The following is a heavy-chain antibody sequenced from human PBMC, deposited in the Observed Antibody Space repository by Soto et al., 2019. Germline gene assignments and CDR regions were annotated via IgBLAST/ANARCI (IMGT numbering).Heavy chain of an antibody. Sequence: QVQLVQSGAEVKKPGASVKVSCKASGYTVTRYDINWVRQATGQGLEGMGWMKPNSGNTGYAQKFQGRVIMTRNTSISTAYMERSSLRSEDTAVYYCASTLYGDHVDYWGQGPLVTVSS. CDR2: MKPNSGNT. CDR1: GYTVTRYD. D-gene: IGHD4-17*01. CDR3: ASTLYGDHVDY. V-gene: IGHV1-8*01. J-gene: IGHJ4*02.